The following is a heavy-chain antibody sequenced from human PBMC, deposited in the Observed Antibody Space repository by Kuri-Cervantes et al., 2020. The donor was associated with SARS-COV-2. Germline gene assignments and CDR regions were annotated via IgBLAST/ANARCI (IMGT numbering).Heavy chain of an antibody. J-gene: IGHJ3*02. CDR3: TTGGTTTSFAFDI. Sequence: GESLKISCAASGFTFSNAWMNWVRQAPGKGLEWVGRIKSKSDDGTTDYAAPVKGRFTLSRDDLENTVYLQMNSLKPEDTAVYYCTTGGTTTSFAFDIWGQGTMVTVSS. V-gene: IGHV3-15*01. CDR2: IKSKSDDGTT. CDR1: GFTFSNAW. D-gene: IGHD1-1*01.